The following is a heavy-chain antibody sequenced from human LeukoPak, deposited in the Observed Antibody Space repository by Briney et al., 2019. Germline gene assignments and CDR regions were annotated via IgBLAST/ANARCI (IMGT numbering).Heavy chain of an antibody. Sequence: GGSLRLSCAASGFTFSNYWMSWVRQAPGKGLEWVAVISFDGSIKFYAGSVKGRFTISRDNSKDTMYLQMNSLRAEDTAVYYCARSPYSYGPFDYWGQGTLVTVSS. CDR1: GFTFSNYW. D-gene: IGHD5-18*01. CDR3: ARSPYSYGPFDY. V-gene: IGHV3-30-3*01. J-gene: IGHJ4*02. CDR2: ISFDGSIK.